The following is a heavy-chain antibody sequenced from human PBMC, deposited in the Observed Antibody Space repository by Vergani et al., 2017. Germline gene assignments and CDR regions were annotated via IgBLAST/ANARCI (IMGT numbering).Heavy chain of an antibody. CDR3: ARAGGGDYIALGAFDY. V-gene: IGHV1-69*06. D-gene: IGHD4-17*01. Sequence: QVQLVQSGAEVKKPGSSVKVSCKASGGTFSSYAISWVRQAPGQGLEWMGGIIPIFGTVNYAQKFQGRVTITADKSTGTAYMDLSSLRSEDTAVYYCARAGGGDYIALGAFDYWGQGTLVTVSS. CDR2: IIPIFGTV. CDR1: GGTFSSYA. J-gene: IGHJ4*02.